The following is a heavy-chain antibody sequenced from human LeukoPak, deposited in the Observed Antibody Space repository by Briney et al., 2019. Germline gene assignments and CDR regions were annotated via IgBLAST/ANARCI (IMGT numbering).Heavy chain of an antibody. CDR1: GFTFSSYG. J-gene: IGHJ4*02. Sequence: GGSLRLSCAASGFTFSSYGMSWVRQAPGKGLEWVSAISGSGGSTYYADSVKGRFTISRDNSKNTLYLQMNSLRAEDTAVYYCAKDFVLWLVGATGDYWGQGTLVTVSS. D-gene: IGHD1-26*01. CDR3: AKDFVLWLVGATGDY. CDR2: ISGSGGST. V-gene: IGHV3-23*01.